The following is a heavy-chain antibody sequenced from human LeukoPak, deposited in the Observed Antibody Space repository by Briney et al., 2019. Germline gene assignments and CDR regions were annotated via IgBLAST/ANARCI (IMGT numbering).Heavy chain of an antibody. V-gene: IGHV1-2*02. CDR2: INPNSGGT. J-gene: IGHJ4*02. Sequence: ASVKVSCTSSGYTFTGYYMHWVRQAPGQGLEWMGWINPNSGGTNFAQKFQGRVTMTRDTSISTAYMELSRLRSDDTAVYYCARVLGIAGSKLNYFDYWGQGTLVTVSS. CDR1: GYTFTGYY. D-gene: IGHD1-26*01. CDR3: ARVLGIAGSKLNYFDY.